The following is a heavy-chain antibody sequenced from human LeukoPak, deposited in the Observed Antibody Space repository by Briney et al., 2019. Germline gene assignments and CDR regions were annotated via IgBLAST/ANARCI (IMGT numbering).Heavy chain of an antibody. CDR2: IYPRDSDV. Sequence: GESLKISCKGIGYNFSKYWIGWVRQMPGKGLEWMGIIYPRDSDVRYNPSFQGHVTISADTSISTLYLHWSSLQLSDTAIYFCARHGPEIVVVPASIPLDYWGKGTLVTVSS. CDR1: GYNFSKYW. CDR3: ARHGPEIVVVPASIPLDY. D-gene: IGHD2-2*01. V-gene: IGHV5-51*01. J-gene: IGHJ4*02.